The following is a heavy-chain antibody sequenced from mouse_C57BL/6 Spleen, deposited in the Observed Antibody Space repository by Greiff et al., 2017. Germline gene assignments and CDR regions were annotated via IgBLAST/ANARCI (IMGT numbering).Heavy chain of an antibody. V-gene: IGHV5-4*03. CDR1: GFTFSSYA. D-gene: IGHD4-1*01. CDR2: ISDGGSYT. J-gene: IGHJ1*03. CDR3: ARGGLGLRYFDV. Sequence: EVKLMESGGGLVKPGGSLKLSCAASGFTFSSYAMSWVRQTPEKRLEWVATISDGGSYTYYPDNVKGRFTISRDNAKNNLYLQMSHLKSEDTAMYYCARGGLGLRYFDVWGTGTTVTVSS.